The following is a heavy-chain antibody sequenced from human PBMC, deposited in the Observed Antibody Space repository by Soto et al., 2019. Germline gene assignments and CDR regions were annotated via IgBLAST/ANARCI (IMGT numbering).Heavy chain of an antibody. CDR1: GVTFIIYW. D-gene: IGHD1-26*01. J-gene: IGHJ6*02. Sequence: SGGSLRLSCAASGVTFIIYWMHWVRQAPGKGPVWVSRIDNAGSSARYADSVKGRFTISRDNAKNTVYLQMNSLRAEDTAVYYCTRVGGSVSGMDVWGQGTTVTVSS. V-gene: IGHV3-74*01. CDR3: TRVGGSVSGMDV. CDR2: IDNAGSSA.